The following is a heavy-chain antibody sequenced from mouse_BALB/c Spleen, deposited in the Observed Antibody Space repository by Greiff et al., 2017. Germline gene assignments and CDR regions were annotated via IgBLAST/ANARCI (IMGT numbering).Heavy chain of an antibody. J-gene: IGHJ3*01. CDR2: IYPGNSDT. CDR1: GYTFTSYW. Sequence: EVQLQQSGTVLARPGASVKMSCKASGYTFTSYWMHWVKQRPGQGLEWIGAIYPGNSDTSYNQKFKGKAKLTAVTSTSTAYMELSSLTNEDSAVYYCTETYGNYSWFAYWGQGTLVTVSA. D-gene: IGHD2-1*01. CDR3: TETYGNYSWFAY. V-gene: IGHV1-5*01.